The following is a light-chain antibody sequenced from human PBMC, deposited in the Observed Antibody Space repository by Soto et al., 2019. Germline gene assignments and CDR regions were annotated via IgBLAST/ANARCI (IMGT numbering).Light chain of an antibody. CDR2: GTS. V-gene: IGKV3-20*01. Sequence: EIVLTQSPGTLSLSPGERATLSCRASQSVSSNFLAWYQQKPGQAPRLLMYGTSTRATGIPDRFSGSGSGTDFTLTISRLEPEDFALYYCQQYGRSPLTFGGGTKVDIK. J-gene: IGKJ4*01. CDR1: QSVSSNF. CDR3: QQYGRSPLT.